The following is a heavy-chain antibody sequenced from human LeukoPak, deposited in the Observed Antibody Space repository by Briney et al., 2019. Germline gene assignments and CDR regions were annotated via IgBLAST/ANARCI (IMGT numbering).Heavy chain of an antibody. V-gene: IGHV3-20*04. CDR2: INWNGGKI. J-gene: IGHJ5*02. CDR1: GFTFDDYA. CDR3: ARGIEATPNSFDP. Sequence: GGSLRLSCAASGFTFDDYAMHWIRQAPGKGLEWVSGINWNGGKIGYADSVKGRFTISRDSAKSSLYLQMNSLRAEDTAVYYCARGIEATPNSFDPWGQGTLVTVSS. D-gene: IGHD2-15*01.